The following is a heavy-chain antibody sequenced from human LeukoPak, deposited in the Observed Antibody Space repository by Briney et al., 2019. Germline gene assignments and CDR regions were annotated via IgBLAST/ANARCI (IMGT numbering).Heavy chain of an antibody. J-gene: IGHJ4*02. Sequence: SETLSLTCAVSGYSISSGYYWGWIRQPPGKGLEWIGSIYHSGSTYYNPSLKSRVTISVDTSENQFSLKLSSVTAADTAVCYCARHLGYCSSTSCYNPKFDYWGQRTLVTVSS. CDR2: IYHSGST. CDR3: ARHLGYCSSTSCYNPKFDY. CDR1: GYSISSGYY. D-gene: IGHD2-2*01. V-gene: IGHV4-38-2*01.